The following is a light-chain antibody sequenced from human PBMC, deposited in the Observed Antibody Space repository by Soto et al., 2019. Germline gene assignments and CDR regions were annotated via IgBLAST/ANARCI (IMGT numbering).Light chain of an antibody. Sequence: QSALTQPASVSGSPGQSITISCTGTSSDVGSYNLVSWYQQHPVKAPKLMIYEGTKRPSGVSNRFSGSKSGNTASLTISGLQAEDEADYYCCSYAGSSSWVFGGGTKVTVL. CDR3: CSYAGSSSWV. CDR1: SSDVGSYNL. V-gene: IGLV2-23*01. CDR2: EGT. J-gene: IGLJ3*02.